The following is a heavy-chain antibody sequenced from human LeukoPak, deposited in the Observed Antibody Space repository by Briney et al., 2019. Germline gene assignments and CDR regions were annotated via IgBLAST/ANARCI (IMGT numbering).Heavy chain of an antibody. V-gene: IGHV4-34*01. Sequence: AETLSLTCAVSGASFSGYYWTWIRQPPGKGLEWIGEINHSRRTNYNPSLKSRVIISVDTSKNQFSLKLNSVTAADTAVYYCARPLGYCRDSRCPQSWFDPWGQGTLVTVSS. D-gene: IGHD2-15*01. J-gene: IGHJ5*02. CDR3: ARPLGYCRDSRCPQSWFDP. CDR1: GASFSGYY. CDR2: INHSRRT.